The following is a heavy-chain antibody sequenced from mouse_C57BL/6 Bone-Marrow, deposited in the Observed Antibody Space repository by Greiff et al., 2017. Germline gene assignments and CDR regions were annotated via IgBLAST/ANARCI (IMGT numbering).Heavy chain of an antibody. CDR3: ARWRIYYDYDGVWWYFDV. D-gene: IGHD2-4*01. CDR1: GYTFTSYG. V-gene: IGHV1-81*01. Sequence: VQLQQSGAELARPGASVKLSCKASGYTFTSYGISWVKQRTGQGLEWIGEIYPRSGNTYYNENFKGKATLTADKSSSTAYMELRSLTSEDSAVYFCARWRIYYDYDGVWWYFDVWGTGTTVTVSS. J-gene: IGHJ1*03. CDR2: IYPRSGNT.